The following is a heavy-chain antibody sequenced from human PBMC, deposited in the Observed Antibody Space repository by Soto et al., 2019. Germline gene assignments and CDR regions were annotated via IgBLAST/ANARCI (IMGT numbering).Heavy chain of an antibody. CDR2: MNPNSGST. CDR3: ARGRGYSDGIDY. Sequence: GASVKVSCKASGYSLRGNYIHWVRQTPGQGLEWMGWMNPNSGSTGSAQKFQGRVAMTRDTSISTAYMELSSLRSDDTAVYYCARGRGYSDGIDYWGQGTLVTVSS. J-gene: IGHJ4*02. CDR1: GYSLRGNY. D-gene: IGHD2-15*01. V-gene: IGHV1-8*02.